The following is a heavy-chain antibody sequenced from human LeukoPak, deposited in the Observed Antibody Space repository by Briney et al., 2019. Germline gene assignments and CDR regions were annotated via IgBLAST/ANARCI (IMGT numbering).Heavy chain of an antibody. V-gene: IGHV3-20*04. D-gene: IGHD3-3*01. Sequence: GGSLRLSCAASGFTFDDYGMSWVRQAPGKGLEWVPGINWNGGSTGYADFVKGRFTISRDNAKNSLFLQINSLRAEDTAVYYCAGSTVWSGIFQYWGQGTLVTVSS. CDR2: INWNGGST. CDR1: GFTFDDYG. CDR3: AGSTVWSGIFQY. J-gene: IGHJ1*01.